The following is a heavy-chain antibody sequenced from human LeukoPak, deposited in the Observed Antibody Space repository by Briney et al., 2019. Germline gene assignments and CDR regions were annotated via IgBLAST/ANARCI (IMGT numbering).Heavy chain of an antibody. J-gene: IGHJ4*02. CDR1: GFTFRSYW. CDR3: ARAHLYGSGSYCFDY. D-gene: IGHD3-10*01. Sequence: GGSLRLSCAASGFTFRSYWMSWVRPAPGKGLEWVANIKQDGSEKYYVDSVKGRFTISRDNAKNSLYLQMNSLRAEDTAVYYCARAHLYGSGSYCFDYWGQGTLVTVSS. V-gene: IGHV3-7*03. CDR2: IKQDGSEK.